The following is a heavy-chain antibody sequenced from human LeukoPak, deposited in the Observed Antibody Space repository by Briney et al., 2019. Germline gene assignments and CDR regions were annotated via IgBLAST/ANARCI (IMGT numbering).Heavy chain of an antibody. V-gene: IGHV1-3*04. J-gene: IGHJ1*01. D-gene: IGHD3-10*01. CDR3: ARVPLSDASGRYYSH. Sequence: GASVKVACKTPGYSFENYGMHCVRQAPRQCLEWLVWINTGNGNTKSSQKFQDRVALTRDTSASTAYMELNSLSSEDTAVYYCARVPLSDASGRYYSHWGQGTLVTVSS. CDR1: GYSFENYG. CDR2: INTGNGNT.